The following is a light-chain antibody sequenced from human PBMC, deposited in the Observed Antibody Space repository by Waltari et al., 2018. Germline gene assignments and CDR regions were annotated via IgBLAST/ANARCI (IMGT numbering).Light chain of an antibody. CDR1: SSVVGSYNL. Sequence: QSGLTQPASVSGSPGQSITISCTGTSSVVGSYNLVTWYQQNPGKDPRLMVYEVTRRSSWVSDRFSGSKSGNTASLTICGLQSEDEADYYCCSYAGLGIYVFGTGTKVTVL. V-gene: IGLV2-23*02. CDR2: EVT. CDR3: CSYAGLGIYV. J-gene: IGLJ1*01.